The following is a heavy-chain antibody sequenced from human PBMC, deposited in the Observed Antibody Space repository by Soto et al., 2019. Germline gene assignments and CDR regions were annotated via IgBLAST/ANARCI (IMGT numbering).Heavy chain of an antibody. CDR2: IYFNGVT. V-gene: IGHV4-31*02. Sequence: WTWIRQHPGKGLEWIGYIYFNGVTYYNPSLTSRVTISVDRSKNQFYVNLTSVTAADTAVYYCARPAQTNLHAFDIWGQGTMVTVSS. CDR3: ARPAQTNLHAFDI. J-gene: IGHJ3*02. D-gene: IGHD1-7*01.